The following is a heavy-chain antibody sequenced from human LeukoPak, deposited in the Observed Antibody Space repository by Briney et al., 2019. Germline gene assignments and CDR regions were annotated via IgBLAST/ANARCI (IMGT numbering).Heavy chain of an antibody. J-gene: IGHJ4*02. Sequence: ASVTVSCKASGYTFTGYYMHWVRQAPGRELEWMGWINPNSGGTNYAQKFQGRVTMTRDTSISTAYMELSRLRSDDTAVFYCARCDSSPYYYFDYWGQGTLVTVSS. V-gene: IGHV1-2*02. D-gene: IGHD3-22*01. CDR1: GYTFTGYY. CDR3: ARCDSSPYYYFDY. CDR2: INPNSGGT.